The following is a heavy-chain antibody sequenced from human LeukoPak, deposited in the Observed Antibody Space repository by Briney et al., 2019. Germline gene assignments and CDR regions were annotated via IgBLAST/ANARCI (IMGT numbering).Heavy chain of an antibody. CDR2: ISYDGSNK. J-gene: IGHJ6*02. CDR3: ASFLASPITIFGVVIDYGMDV. CDR1: GFTFSSYG. V-gene: IGHV3-30*03. Sequence: GGSLRLSCAASGFTFSSYGMHWVRQAPGKGLEWVAVISYDGSNKYYADSVKGRFTISRDNSKNTLYLQMNSLRAEDTAVYYCASFLASPITIFGVVIDYGMDVWGQGTTVTVSS. D-gene: IGHD3-3*01.